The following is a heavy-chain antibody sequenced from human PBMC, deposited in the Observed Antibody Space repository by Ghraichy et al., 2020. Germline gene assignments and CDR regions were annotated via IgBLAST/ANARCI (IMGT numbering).Heavy chain of an antibody. Sequence: LSLTCAISGDSVSSNSATWNWIRQSPSRGLEWLGRTYYRSKWYTNYAVSVKSRITINPDTSKNQFSMQLNSVTPEDTAVYYCARDPNWGDVFDIWGQGTMVTVSS. J-gene: IGHJ3*02. CDR3: ARDPNWGDVFDI. CDR2: TYYRSKWYT. V-gene: IGHV6-1*01. D-gene: IGHD7-27*01. CDR1: GDSVSSNSAT.